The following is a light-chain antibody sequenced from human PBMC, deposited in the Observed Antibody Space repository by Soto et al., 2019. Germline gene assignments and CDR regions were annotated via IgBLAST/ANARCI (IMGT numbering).Light chain of an antibody. J-gene: IGLJ2*01. CDR3: LLYYGGAQLV. CDR1: TGAVTSGYY. Sequence: QTVVTQEPSLTVSPGGTVTLTCAASTGAVTSGYYPNWFQQKPGQAPRALIYGTSNKHSGTPARFSGSLLGGKAALTLSGVQPEDEAEYYCLLYYGGAQLVFGGGTKVTVL. CDR2: GTS. V-gene: IGLV7-43*01.